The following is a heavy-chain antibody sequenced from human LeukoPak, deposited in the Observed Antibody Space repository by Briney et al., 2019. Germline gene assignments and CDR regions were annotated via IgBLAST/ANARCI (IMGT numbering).Heavy chain of an antibody. V-gene: IGHV1-46*01. CDR1: GYTVTNYY. CDR3: ARSGMWFSTND. Sequence: GASVKVSCNGAGYTVTNYYTHWVRQAPGQGLEWMGMINPSISSRTYAQKFQGRVTVTSDTSTSTVYMEVSRLRSEETAIYYCARSGMWFSTNDWGQGTLVTVSS. D-gene: IGHD2-21*01. J-gene: IGHJ4*02. CDR2: INPSISSR.